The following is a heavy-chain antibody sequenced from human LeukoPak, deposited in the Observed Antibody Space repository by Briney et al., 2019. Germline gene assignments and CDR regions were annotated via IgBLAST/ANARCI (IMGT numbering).Heavy chain of an antibody. V-gene: IGHV3-23*01. CDR1: GFPFSSYA. Sequence: GGSLRPSCAASGFPFSSYAMSWVRQAPGKGLEWVSAISGSGGSTNYADSVKGRFTISRDNSKNTLYLQMNSLRAEDTAVYYCAKDPDSASLYYFDYWGQGTLVTVSS. J-gene: IGHJ4*02. CDR3: AKDPDSASLYYFDY. CDR2: ISGSGGST. D-gene: IGHD2-2*01.